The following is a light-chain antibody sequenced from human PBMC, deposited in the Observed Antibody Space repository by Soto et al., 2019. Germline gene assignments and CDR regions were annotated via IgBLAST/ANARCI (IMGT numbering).Light chain of an antibody. V-gene: IGLV2-14*01. J-gene: IGLJ2*01. Sequence: QSVLTQPASVAGSSGQSISISCTGSGSDIGGYDYVSWYQQHPGKAPRLIIFEVSNRPSGVSDRFSGSKSGNTASLTISGLQPEDEADYHCSSYTSTASLVLFGGGTKLTVL. CDR2: EVS. CDR3: SSYTSTASLVL. CDR1: GSDIGGYDY.